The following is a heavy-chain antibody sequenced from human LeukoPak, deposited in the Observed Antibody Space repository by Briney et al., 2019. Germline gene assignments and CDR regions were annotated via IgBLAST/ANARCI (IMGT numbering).Heavy chain of an antibody. Sequence: SGPALVKPTQTLTLTCTFSGFSLSTSGMCVSWICQPPGKALEWLARIDWDDDTYYSTSLKTRLTISKDTSKTQVVLTMTNMDPVDTATYYCARTRTTVVTPSYYFDYWGQGTLVTVSS. CDR2: IDWDDDT. CDR1: GFSLSTSGMC. V-gene: IGHV2-70*11. D-gene: IGHD4-23*01. J-gene: IGHJ4*02. CDR3: ARTRTTVVTPSYYFDY.